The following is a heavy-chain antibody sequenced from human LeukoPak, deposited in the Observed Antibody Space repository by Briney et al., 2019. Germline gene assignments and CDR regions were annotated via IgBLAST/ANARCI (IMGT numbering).Heavy chain of an antibody. J-gene: IGHJ4*02. CDR1: VGSFSGYY. CDR3: AGGPLAAAVPFDY. Sequence: SETLSLTCAVYVGSFSGYYWSWIRQPPGKGLEWIGEINHSGSTNYNPSLKSRVTVSVDTSKNQFSLKLSSVTAADTAVYYCAGGPLAAAVPFDYWGQGTLVSVS. CDR2: INHSGST. V-gene: IGHV4-34*01. D-gene: IGHD6-13*01.